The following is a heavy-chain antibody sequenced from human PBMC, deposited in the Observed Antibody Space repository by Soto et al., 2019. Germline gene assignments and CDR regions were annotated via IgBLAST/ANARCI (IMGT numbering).Heavy chain of an antibody. J-gene: IGHJ5*02. V-gene: IGHV1-69*01. CDR2: SIPIFGTA. CDR3: ASSGRIAVAGRGTNNWFDP. CDR1: GGTFSSYA. Sequence: QVQLVQSGAEVKKPGSSVKVSCKASGGTFSSYAISWVRQAPGQGLDWMGGSIPIFGTANYAKKFQGRVTITADDSTSTAYMELSSLRSEDTAVYYCASSGRIAVAGRGTNNWFDPWGQGTLVTVSS. D-gene: IGHD6-19*01.